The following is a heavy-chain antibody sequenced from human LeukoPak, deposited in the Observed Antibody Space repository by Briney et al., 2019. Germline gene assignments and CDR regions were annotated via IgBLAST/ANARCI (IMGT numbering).Heavy chain of an antibody. V-gene: IGHV4-4*09. CDR1: GGSISSYY. CDR3: ARLLIPGTTYYFDY. CDR2: IYTSGST. Sequence: PSETLSLTCTVSGGSISSYYWSWIRQPPGKGLEGIGYIYTSGSTNYNPSLKSRVTISVDTSKNQFSLKLSSVTVADTAVYYCARLLIPGTTYYFDYWGQGTLVTVSS. D-gene: IGHD1-7*01. J-gene: IGHJ4*02.